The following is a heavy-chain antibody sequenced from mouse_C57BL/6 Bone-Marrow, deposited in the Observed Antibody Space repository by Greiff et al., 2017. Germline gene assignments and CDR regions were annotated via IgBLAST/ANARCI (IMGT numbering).Heavy chain of an antibody. D-gene: IGHD1-1*01. CDR1: GYSFTDYN. J-gene: IGHJ4*01. CDR3: ARGSYYYGLYYAMDY. V-gene: IGHV1-39*01. Sequence: EVQLQESGPELVKPGASVKISCKASGYSFTDYNMNWVKQSNGKNLEWIGVINPNYGTTSYNQKFKGKATLTVDPSSSTAYMQLNSLTSEDSAVYYCARGSYYYGLYYAMDYWGQGTSVTVSS. CDR2: INPNYGTT.